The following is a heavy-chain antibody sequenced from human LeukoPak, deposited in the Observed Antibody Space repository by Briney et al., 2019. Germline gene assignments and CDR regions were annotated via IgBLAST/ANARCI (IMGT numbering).Heavy chain of an antibody. V-gene: IGHV3-23*01. Sequence: GGSLRLSCAASGFTFINYAMNWVRQAPGQGLEWVSALSFSGLTTYYADSVRGRFTISRDNSKSTLYLQMNSLRAEDTALYYCARPTSGWYAGGFDYWGQGILVTVSS. CDR1: GFTFINYA. D-gene: IGHD6-19*01. J-gene: IGHJ4*02. CDR2: LSFSGLTT. CDR3: ARPTSGWYAGGFDY.